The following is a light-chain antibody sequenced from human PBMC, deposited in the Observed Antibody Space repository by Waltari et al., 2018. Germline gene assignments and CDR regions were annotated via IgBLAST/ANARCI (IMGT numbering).Light chain of an antibody. V-gene: IGLV7-46*01. CDR1: TGAVPNGHY. Sequence: QAVVTQEPSLTVSPGGTVPPTCGSSTGAVPNGHYPPWFQQKPGQAPRTLIYDTNNKHSWTPARFSGSLLGGKAALTLSGAQPEDEAEYYCLLSYSDARVFGGGTKVTVL. CDR3: LLSYSDARV. CDR2: DTN. J-gene: IGLJ3*02.